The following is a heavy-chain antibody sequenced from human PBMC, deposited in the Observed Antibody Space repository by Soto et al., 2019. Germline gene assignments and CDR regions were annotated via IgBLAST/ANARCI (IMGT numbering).Heavy chain of an antibody. V-gene: IGHV4-30-4*01. Sequence: SETLSLTCTVSGGSISSGDYYWSWIRQPPGKGLEWIGYIYYSGSTYYNPSLKSRVTISVDTSKNQFSLKLSSVTAADTAVYYCARAPSSGWHTYNWFDPWGQGXLVTVSS. D-gene: IGHD6-19*01. CDR1: GGSISSGDYY. CDR3: ARAPSSGWHTYNWFDP. J-gene: IGHJ5*02. CDR2: IYYSGST.